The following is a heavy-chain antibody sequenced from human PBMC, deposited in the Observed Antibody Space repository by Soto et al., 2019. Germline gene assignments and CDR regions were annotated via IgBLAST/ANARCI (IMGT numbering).Heavy chain of an antibody. Sequence: QLRLQESGPGLVKPSETLSLTCTVSGASISSKLYSWGWLRHPPGKGLGWIGSMFYSQSANCHPFLKNQGAISVGTSQNDYSLSVATVTSTGTAVYYCVSLVTTNHYVVWGKGTKVTVSS. CDR1: GASISSKLYS. V-gene: IGHV4-39*02. J-gene: IGHJ6*04. CDR2: MFYSQSA. CDR3: VSLVTTNHYVV. D-gene: IGHD3-10*02.